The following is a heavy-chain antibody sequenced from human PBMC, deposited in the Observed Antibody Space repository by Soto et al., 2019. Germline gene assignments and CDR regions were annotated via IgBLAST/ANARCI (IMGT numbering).Heavy chain of an antibody. V-gene: IGHV3-30-3*01. CDR2: ISKDGTIK. CDR3: ARDGGSY. Sequence: QVQLVESGGGVVQPGRSLSLSCAASGFTFSNYAMHWVRQAPGKGLQWVAVISKDGTIKYYADSVKGRFTISRDNSKSTLFLQMNSLRAEDTAVYLCARDGGSYWGQGILVTVSS. D-gene: IGHD3-16*01. J-gene: IGHJ4*02. CDR1: GFTFSNYA.